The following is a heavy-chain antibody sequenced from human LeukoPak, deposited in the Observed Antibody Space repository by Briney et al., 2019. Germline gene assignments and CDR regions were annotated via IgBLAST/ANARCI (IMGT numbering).Heavy chain of an antibody. D-gene: IGHD6-19*01. CDR2: INPNSGGT. J-gene: IGHJ4*02. CDR3: ARGVAGKYYFDY. V-gene: IGHV1-2*02. Sequence: ASVTVSFTSSAYTFTFYYMHWVRQAPGQGLERMGWINPNSGGTNYAQKFQGRVTMTRDTSISTAYMELSRLRSDDTAVYYCARGVAGKYYFDYWGQGTLVTVSS. CDR1: AYTFTFYY.